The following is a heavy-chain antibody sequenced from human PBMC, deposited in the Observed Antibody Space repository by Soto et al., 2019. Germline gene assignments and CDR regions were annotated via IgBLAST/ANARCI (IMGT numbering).Heavy chain of an antibody. CDR3: VKDRSYSSGGYYEY. V-gene: IGHV3-23*01. J-gene: IGHJ4*02. Sequence: GGSLRLSCAASGFTFSTYVMSWVRQAPGKGLEWVSAVSASGETTYYADSVKGRFTISRDNSENTVYLQVDSLRAEDTAVYYCVKDRSYSSGGYYEYWGQGTLVTVSS. CDR1: GFTFSTYV. D-gene: IGHD2-15*01. CDR2: VSASGETT.